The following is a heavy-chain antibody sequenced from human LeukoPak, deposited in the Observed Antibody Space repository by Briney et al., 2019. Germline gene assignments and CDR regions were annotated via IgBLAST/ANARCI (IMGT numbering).Heavy chain of an antibody. CDR2: IHTSGST. CDR1: GGSISSYY. CDR3: VRAGDYRDYVGWFDP. V-gene: IGHV4-4*07. J-gene: IGHJ5*02. Sequence: PSETLSLTCTVSGGSISSYYWSWIRQPAGKGLEWIGRIHTSGSTNYNPSLKSRLTMSVDTSKNQFSLKLNSVTAADTAVYYCVRAGDYRDYVGWFDPWGQGTLVTVSS. D-gene: IGHD4-17*01.